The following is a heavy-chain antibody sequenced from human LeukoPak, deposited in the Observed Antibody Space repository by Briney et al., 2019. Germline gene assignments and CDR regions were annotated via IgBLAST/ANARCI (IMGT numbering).Heavy chain of an antibody. CDR3: ARDGGRDGYNVYYYYGMDV. D-gene: IGHD5-24*01. J-gene: IGHJ6*02. CDR2: IIPILGIA. V-gene: IGHV1-69*04. CDR1: GGTFSSYA. Sequence: SVKVSCKASGGTFSSYAISWVRQAPGQVLAWMGRIIPILGIANYAQKFQGRVTITADKSTSTAYMELSSLRSEDTAVYYCARDGGRDGYNVYYYYGMDVWGQGTTVTVSS.